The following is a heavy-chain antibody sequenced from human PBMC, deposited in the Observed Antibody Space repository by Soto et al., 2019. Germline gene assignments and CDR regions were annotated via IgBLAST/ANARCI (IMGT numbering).Heavy chain of an antibody. Sequence: QVQLVQSGAEVKKPGSSVKVSCKASGGTFSSYAISWVRQAPGQGLEWMGGIIPIFGTANYAQKFQCRVTTTADGSTSTAYMELSSLRSEDTAVYYCASSSTSMASYYYYGMDVWGQGTTVTVSS. V-gene: IGHV1-69*01. J-gene: IGHJ6*02. CDR1: GGTFSSYA. D-gene: IGHD5-18*01. CDR2: IIPIFGTA. CDR3: ASSSTSMASYYYYGMDV.